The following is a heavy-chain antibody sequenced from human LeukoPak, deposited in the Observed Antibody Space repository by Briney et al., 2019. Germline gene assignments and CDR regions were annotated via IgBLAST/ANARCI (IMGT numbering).Heavy chain of an antibody. Sequence: PSETLSLTCTVSGGSISSGGYYWSWIRQHPGKCLEWIGYIYYSGSTYYNPSLKSRVTISVDTSKNQFSLRLSSVTAADTAVYYCASYCSGGSCYNPSFDYWGQGTLVTVSS. CDR3: ASYCSGGSCYNPSFDY. J-gene: IGHJ4*02. CDR2: IYYSGST. D-gene: IGHD2-15*01. CDR1: GGSISSGGYY. V-gene: IGHV4-31*03.